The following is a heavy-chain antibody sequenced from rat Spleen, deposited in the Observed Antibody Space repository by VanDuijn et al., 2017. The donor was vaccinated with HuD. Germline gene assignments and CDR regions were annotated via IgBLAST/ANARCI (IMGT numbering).Heavy chain of an antibody. CDR2: IVTSGGTT. CDR1: GFTFSNYD. V-gene: IGHV5-25*01. CDR3: VRQPHTTYVYGYYFDY. J-gene: IGHJ2*01. D-gene: IGHD1-2*01. Sequence: EVKLVESGGGLVQPGRSLKLSCAASGFTFSNYDMAWVRQAPTKGLEWVASIVTSGGTTYYRDSVKGRFTVSRDNAKSTLYLQMDSLMSEDTATYYCVRQPHTTYVYGYYFDYWGQGVMVTVSS.